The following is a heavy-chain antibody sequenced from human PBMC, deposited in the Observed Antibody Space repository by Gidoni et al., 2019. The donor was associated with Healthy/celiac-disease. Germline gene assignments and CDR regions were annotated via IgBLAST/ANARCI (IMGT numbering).Heavy chain of an antibody. Sequence: QVQLVQSGAEVKKPGASVKVSCKASGYTFTSYAMHWVRQAPGQRLEWMGWINAGNGNTKYSQKFQGRVTITRDTSASTAYMELSSLRSEDTAVYYCARMKGYSSGWGRNDAFDIWGQGTMVTVSS. D-gene: IGHD6-19*01. J-gene: IGHJ3*02. V-gene: IGHV1-3*01. CDR2: INAGNGNT. CDR1: GYTFTSYA. CDR3: ARMKGYSSGWGRNDAFDI.